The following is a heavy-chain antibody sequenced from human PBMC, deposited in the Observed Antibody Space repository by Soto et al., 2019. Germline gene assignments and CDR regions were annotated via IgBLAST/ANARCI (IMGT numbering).Heavy chain of an antibody. CDR2: ISGSGGST. CDR1: GFTFSSYA. Sequence: LSCAASGFTFSSYAMSWVRQAPGKGLEWVSAISGSGGSTYYADSVKGRFTISRDNSKNTLYLQMNSLRAEDTAVYYCAKALGYFDWLLSYAAFDIWGQGTMVTVSS. J-gene: IGHJ3*02. CDR3: AKALGYFDWLLSYAAFDI. V-gene: IGHV3-23*01. D-gene: IGHD3-9*01.